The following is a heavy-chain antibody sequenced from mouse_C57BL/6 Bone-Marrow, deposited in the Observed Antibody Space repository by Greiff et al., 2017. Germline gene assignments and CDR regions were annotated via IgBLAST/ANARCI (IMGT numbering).Heavy chain of an antibody. CDR1: GFTFSSYT. V-gene: IGHV5-9*01. CDR3: ARHYYGPGDWFAY. CDR2: ISGGGGNT. D-gene: IGHD1-2*01. Sequence: DVMLVESGGGLVKPGGSLKLSCAASGFTFSSYTMSWVRQTPEKRLEWVATISGGGGNTYYPDNAKNTLYLQMSSLRSEDTALYYCARHYYGPGDWFAYWGQGTLVTVSA. J-gene: IGHJ3*01.